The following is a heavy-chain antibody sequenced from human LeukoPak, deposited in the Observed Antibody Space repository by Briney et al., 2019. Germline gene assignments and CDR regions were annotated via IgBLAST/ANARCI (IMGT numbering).Heavy chain of an antibody. CDR3: ARNLIPEQLVLNF. V-gene: IGHV4-59*11. CDR1: GGSISSHY. Sequence: SETLSLTCSVSGGSISSHYWSWIRQSPGKGLEWIGYIHYSGSTNYKPSLKSRVTISVDTSKNQFSLKLSSVTAADTAVYYCARNLIPEQLVLNFWGQGTLVTVSS. CDR2: IHYSGST. D-gene: IGHD6-13*01. J-gene: IGHJ4*02.